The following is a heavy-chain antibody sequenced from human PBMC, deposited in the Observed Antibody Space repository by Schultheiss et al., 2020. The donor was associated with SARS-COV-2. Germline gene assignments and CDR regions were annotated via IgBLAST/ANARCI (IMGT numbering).Heavy chain of an antibody. CDR2: IYTSGST. D-gene: IGHD3-3*01. J-gene: IGHJ4*02. CDR1: GGSISSYY. Sequence: LETLSLTCTVSGGSISSYYWSWIRQPAGKGLEWIGRIYTSGSTNYNPSLKSRVTISVDTSKNQFSLKLSSVTAADTAVYYCAREGLTIFGVVIPRFDYWGQGTLVTVSS. CDR3: AREGLTIFGVVIPRFDY. V-gene: IGHV4-4*07.